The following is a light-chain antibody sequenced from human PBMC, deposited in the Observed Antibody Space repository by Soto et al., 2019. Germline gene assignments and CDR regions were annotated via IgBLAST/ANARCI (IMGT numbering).Light chain of an antibody. J-gene: IGKJ1*01. Sequence: IVLTQSPGTLSLSPGERATLSCRASQSVSSSYLAWYQQKPGQAPRLLIYGASSRATGIPDRFSGSGSGTDFTLNISRLEPEDFAVYYCQQYGSSPPWTFGQGTTVEIK. CDR3: QQYGSSPPWT. V-gene: IGKV3-20*01. CDR2: GAS. CDR1: QSVSSSY.